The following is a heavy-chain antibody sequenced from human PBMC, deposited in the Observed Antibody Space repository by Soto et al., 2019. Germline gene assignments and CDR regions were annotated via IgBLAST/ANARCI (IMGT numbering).Heavy chain of an antibody. CDR2: IYPGDSDT. J-gene: IGHJ6*02. CDR3: ARMSSSRPLRGMDV. Sequence: PGESLKISCEGSGYTFSNHWIGWVRQMPGKGLEWMGIIYPGDSDTRYIPSFQGQVTISADKSISTAYLQWSSVKSSDTAIYYCARMSSSRPLRGMDVWGQGTTVTVSS. CDR1: GYTFSNHW. D-gene: IGHD6-6*01. V-gene: IGHV5-51*01.